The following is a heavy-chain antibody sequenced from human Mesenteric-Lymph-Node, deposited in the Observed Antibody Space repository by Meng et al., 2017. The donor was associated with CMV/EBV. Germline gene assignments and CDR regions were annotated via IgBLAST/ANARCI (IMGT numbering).Heavy chain of an antibody. V-gene: IGHV3-30*03. D-gene: IGHD6-19*01. CDR2: ISYDGSNK. J-gene: IGHJ6*02. CDR1: GFTFSNTW. CDR3: ARDRRYSSGWSKLGYYYYYGMDV. Sequence: GESLKISCAASGFTFSNTWMSWVRQAPGKGLEWVAVISYDGSNKYYADSVKGRFTISRDNSKNTLYLQMNSLRAEDTAVYYCARDRRYSSGWSKLGYYYYYGMDVWGQGTTVTVSS.